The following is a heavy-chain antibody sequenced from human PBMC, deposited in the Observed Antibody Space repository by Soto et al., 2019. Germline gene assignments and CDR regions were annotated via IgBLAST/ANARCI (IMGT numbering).Heavy chain of an antibody. V-gene: IGHV5-10-1*01. CDR3: ARRMVRRNYYYGMDV. D-gene: IGHD2-15*01. Sequence: GESLKISCKGSGYSFTSYWISWVRQMPGKGLEWMGRIDPSDSYTNYSPSFQGHVTISADKSISTAYLQWSSLKASDTAMYYCARRMVRRNYYYGMDVWGQGTTVTVSS. J-gene: IGHJ6*02. CDR2: IDPSDSYT. CDR1: GYSFTSYW.